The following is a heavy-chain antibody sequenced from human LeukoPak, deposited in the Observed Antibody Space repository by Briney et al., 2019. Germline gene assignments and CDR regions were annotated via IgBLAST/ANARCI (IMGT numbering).Heavy chain of an antibody. Sequence: SQTLSLTCAISGDSVSSNSAAWNWIRQSPSRGLEWLGRTYYRSKWYYDYAASVKSRIIINPDTSKNQFSLQLNSVTPEDTAVYYCARAVAGTLYYHYYGMDVWGQGTTVTVSS. CDR2: TYYRSKWYY. J-gene: IGHJ6*02. V-gene: IGHV6-1*01. CDR3: ARAVAGTLYYHYYGMDV. CDR1: GDSVSSNSAA. D-gene: IGHD6-19*01.